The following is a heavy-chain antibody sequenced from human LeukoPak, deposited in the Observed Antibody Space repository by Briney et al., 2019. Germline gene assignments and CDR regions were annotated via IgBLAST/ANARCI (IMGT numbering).Heavy chain of an antibody. J-gene: IGHJ3*02. CDR3: ARPYTSDYRGAFDI. Sequence: GGSLRLSCGASGFTFSTYGMSWVRQAPGKGLEWVSAISGSGGNTYYADSVKGRFTISRDNSKNTLYLQMNSLRAEDTAVYYCARPYTSDYRGAFDIWGQGTMVTVSS. D-gene: IGHD6-19*01. V-gene: IGHV3-23*01. CDR2: ISGSGGNT. CDR1: GFTFSTYG.